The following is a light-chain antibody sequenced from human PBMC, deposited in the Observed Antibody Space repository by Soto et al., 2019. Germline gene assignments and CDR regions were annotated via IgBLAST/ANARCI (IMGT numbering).Light chain of an antibody. CDR2: GAS. V-gene: IGKV3-15*01. CDR1: QSVSSSY. J-gene: IGKJ5*01. Sequence: IVLTQSPGTLSLSPGERATLSCRASQSVSSSYLAWYQQKPGQAPRLLIFGASTRATGIPIRFSGSGYGTEFTLTISSLQSEDFAVYYCQQYKDWPLITFGQGTRLEIK. CDR3: QQYKDWPLIT.